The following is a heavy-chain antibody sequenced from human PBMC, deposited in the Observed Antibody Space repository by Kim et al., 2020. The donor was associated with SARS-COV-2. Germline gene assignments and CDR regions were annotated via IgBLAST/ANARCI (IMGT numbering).Heavy chain of an antibody. Sequence: SETLSLTCAVYGGSFSGYYWSWIRQPPGKGLEWIGEINHSGSTNYNPSLKSRFTISVDTSKNQFSLKLSSVTAADTAVYYCARKELHFDYWGQGTLVTVSS. V-gene: IGHV4-34*01. J-gene: IGHJ4*02. D-gene: IGHD1-7*01. CDR1: GGSFSGYY. CDR3: ARKELHFDY. CDR2: INHSGST.